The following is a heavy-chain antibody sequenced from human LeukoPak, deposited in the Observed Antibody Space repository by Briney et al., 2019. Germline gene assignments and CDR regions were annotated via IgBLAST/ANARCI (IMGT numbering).Heavy chain of an antibody. D-gene: IGHD6-19*01. Sequence: ASVKVSCKASGYIFTGYYMHWVRQAPGQGLEWMGIINPSGGSTSYAQKFQGRVTMTRDMSTSTVYMELSSLRSEDTAVYYCAREGGWYAFDIWGQGTMVTVSS. CDR1: GYIFTGYY. J-gene: IGHJ3*02. CDR2: INPSGGST. CDR3: AREGGWYAFDI. V-gene: IGHV1-46*01.